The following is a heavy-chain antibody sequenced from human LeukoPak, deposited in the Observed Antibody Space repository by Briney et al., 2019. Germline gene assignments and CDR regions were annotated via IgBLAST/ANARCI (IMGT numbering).Heavy chain of an antibody. D-gene: IGHD6-19*01. CDR1: GGSISSYY. CDR3: ARDVGSGWYGGVDYFDY. J-gene: IGHJ4*02. Sequence: SETLSLTCTVSGGSISSYYWSWIRQPPGKGLEWIGYIYYSGSTNYNPSLKSRVTISVDTSKNQLSLKLSSVTAADTAVYYCARDVGSGWYGGVDYFDYWGQGTLVTVSS. CDR2: IYYSGST. V-gene: IGHV4-59*01.